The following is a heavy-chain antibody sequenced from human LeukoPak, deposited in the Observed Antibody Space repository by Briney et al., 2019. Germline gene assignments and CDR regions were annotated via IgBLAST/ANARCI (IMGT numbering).Heavy chain of an antibody. Sequence: ASVKVSCKASGGTFSSYAISWVRQAPGQGLEWMGGIIPIFGTANYAQKFQGRVTITTDESTSTAYMELSSLRSEDTAVYYCARPMGGVTHPFDYWGQGTLVTVSS. D-gene: IGHD2-21*02. CDR2: IIPIFGTA. V-gene: IGHV1-69*05. CDR3: ARPMGGVTHPFDY. CDR1: GGTFSSYA. J-gene: IGHJ4*02.